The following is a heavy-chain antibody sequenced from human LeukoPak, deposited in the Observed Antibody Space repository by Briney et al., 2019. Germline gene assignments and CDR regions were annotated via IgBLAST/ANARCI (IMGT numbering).Heavy chain of an antibody. CDR3: AREGRTLTGFPFDY. Sequence: GGSLRLSCAASGFTFSSYSMNWVRQAPGKGLEWISYIGISGNAIFYADSVKGRFTISRDDAKNSVYLQMNTLRAEDTAVYYCAREGRTLTGFPFDYWGQGTLVTVSS. CDR2: IGISGNAI. D-gene: IGHD3-9*01. J-gene: IGHJ4*02. V-gene: IGHV3-48*04. CDR1: GFTFSSYS.